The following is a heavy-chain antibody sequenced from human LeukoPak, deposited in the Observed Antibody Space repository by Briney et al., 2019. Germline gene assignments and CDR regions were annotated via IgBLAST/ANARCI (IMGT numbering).Heavy chain of an antibody. J-gene: IGHJ4*01. V-gene: IGHV4-59*12. D-gene: IGHD3-22*01. CDR3: ARGIGSGYTDD. CDR1: GYTISTYY. CDR2: VYYSGAN. Sequence: AESLSLTCTASGYTISTYYWNWLRQPPGEGLEWIGYVYYSGANNYNPSLKSRVTISVDTSKNHFSLKLTSVTAADTAVYYCARGIGSGYTDDWGHGTLVTVSS.